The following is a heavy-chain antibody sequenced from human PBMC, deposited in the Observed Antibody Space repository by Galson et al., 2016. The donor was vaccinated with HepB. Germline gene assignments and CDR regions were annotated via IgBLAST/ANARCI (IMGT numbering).Heavy chain of an antibody. J-gene: IGHJ3*02. CDR2: INHSGNT. Sequence: LSLTCAVYGGSFSGYYWTWIRQPPGKGLEWIGEINHSGNTNYNPSLKSRVTISVDTSKNQFSLKLSSVTAADTAVYYCARGGRPRIWGQGTMVTVSS. D-gene: IGHD3-10*01. V-gene: IGHV4-34*01. CDR1: GGSFSGYY. CDR3: ARGGRPRI.